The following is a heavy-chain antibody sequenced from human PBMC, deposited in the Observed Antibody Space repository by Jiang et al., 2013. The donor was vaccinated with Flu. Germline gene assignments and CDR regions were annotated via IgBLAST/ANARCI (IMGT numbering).Heavy chain of an antibody. Sequence: LLKPSETLSLTCAVYGGSFSGYYWSWIRQPPGKGLEWIGEINHSGSTNYNPSLKSRVTISVDTSKNQFSLKLSSVTAADTAVYYCARALFVPAPDYWGQGTLVTVSS. CDR2: INHSGST. CDR3: ARALFVPAPDY. D-gene: IGHD2-8*01. J-gene: IGHJ4*02. V-gene: IGHV4-34*01. CDR1: GGSFSGYY.